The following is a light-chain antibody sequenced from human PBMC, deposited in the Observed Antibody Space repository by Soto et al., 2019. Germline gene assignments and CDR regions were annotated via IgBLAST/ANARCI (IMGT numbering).Light chain of an antibody. CDR1: QDISNF. CDR2: AAS. CDR3: QHYDGYPQI. J-gene: IGKJ5*01. V-gene: IGKV1-27*01. Sequence: DIQMTQSPSSLSAFVGDTVTITCRASQDISNFLAWYQQKPGKVPKLLIYAASTLQSGVPSRFSGSGSGTDFTLTISSLQPEDVATYYCQHYDGYPQIFGQGTRLEIK.